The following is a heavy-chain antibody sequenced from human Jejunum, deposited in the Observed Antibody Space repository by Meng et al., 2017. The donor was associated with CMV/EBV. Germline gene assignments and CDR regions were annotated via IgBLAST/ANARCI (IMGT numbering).Heavy chain of an antibody. CDR2: INPNSGGT. D-gene: IGHD3-22*01. V-gene: IGHV1-2*02. CDR3: ARVCDFYDSRGYFYDRSLDK. J-gene: IGHJ4*02. Sequence: HWGRKAAGQGLEWMGWINPNSGGTSYAQNFQGRVTMTSDTSITTAYMELYRLTSDDTAVYYCARVCDFYDSRGYFYDRSLDKWGQGTLVTVSS.